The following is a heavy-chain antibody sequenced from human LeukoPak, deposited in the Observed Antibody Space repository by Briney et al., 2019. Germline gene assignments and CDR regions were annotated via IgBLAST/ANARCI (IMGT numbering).Heavy chain of an antibody. CDR2: IYHSGSA. CDR1: GGSISSSNW. V-gene: IGHV4-4*02. J-gene: IGHJ4*02. CDR3: ARSKGGRQITTSY. Sequence: SETLSLTCAVSGGSISSSNWWSWVRQPPGKGLEWIGEIYHSGSANYNPSLKSRVTISVDKSKNQFSLKLSSVTAADTAVYYCARSKGGRQITTSYWGQGTLVTVSS. D-gene: IGHD1-1*01.